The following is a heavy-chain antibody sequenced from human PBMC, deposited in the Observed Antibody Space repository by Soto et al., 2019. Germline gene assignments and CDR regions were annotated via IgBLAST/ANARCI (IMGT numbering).Heavy chain of an antibody. J-gene: IGHJ6*04. CDR1: GFTFSSYD. V-gene: IGHV3-13*01. D-gene: IGHD2-2*02. Sequence: GGSLRLSCAASGFTFSSYDMHWVRQATGKGLEWVSAIGTAGDTYYPGSVKGRFTISRENAKNSLYLQMNSLRAGDTAVYYCAREGGVVVPAAIPDHTTTTWTSYMDVWGKGTTVTVSS. CDR3: AREGGVVVPAAIPDHTTTTWTSYMDV. CDR2: IGTAGDT.